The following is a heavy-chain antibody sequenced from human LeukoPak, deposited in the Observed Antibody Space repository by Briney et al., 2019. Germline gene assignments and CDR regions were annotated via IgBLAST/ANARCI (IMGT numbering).Heavy chain of an antibody. CDR3: ARVVYSSGWYGWYFDL. Sequence: ASVKVSCKASGYTFTSYGISWVRQAPGQGLEWMGWISAYNGNTNYAQKLQGRVTMTTDTSTSTAYMELRSLRSDDTAVYYCARVVYSSGWYGWYFDLWGRGTLVTVSS. CDR1: GYTFTSYG. CDR2: ISAYNGNT. D-gene: IGHD6-19*01. J-gene: IGHJ2*01. V-gene: IGHV1-18*01.